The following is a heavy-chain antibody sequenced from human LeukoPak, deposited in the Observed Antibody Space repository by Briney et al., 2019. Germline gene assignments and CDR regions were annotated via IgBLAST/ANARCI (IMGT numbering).Heavy chain of an antibody. CDR2: ISYDGSNK. Sequence: GGSLRLSCAASGFTFSDYALHWVRQAPGKGLEWVAVISYDGSNKYYADSVEGRFTISRDNSKNTLYLQMNSLRTEDTTVYYCARDQLRYSGSDYFAYWGQGTLVTVSS. D-gene: IGHD1-26*01. CDR3: ARDQLRYSGSDYFAY. CDR1: GFTFSDYA. V-gene: IGHV3-30-3*01. J-gene: IGHJ4*02.